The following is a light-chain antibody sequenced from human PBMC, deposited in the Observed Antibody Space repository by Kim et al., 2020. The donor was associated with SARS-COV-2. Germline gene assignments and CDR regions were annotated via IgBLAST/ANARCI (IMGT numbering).Light chain of an antibody. J-gene: IGKJ5*01. CDR1: QSVSSTS. CDR2: SAS. Sequence: LSPGESATLSCRASQSVSSTSLAWYQQKPGQAPRLLLYSASSRATGIPDRFSGSGSGTDFTLTISRLEPDDFAVYFCQQFGRSLTFGQGTRLEIK. CDR3: QQFGRSLT. V-gene: IGKV3-20*01.